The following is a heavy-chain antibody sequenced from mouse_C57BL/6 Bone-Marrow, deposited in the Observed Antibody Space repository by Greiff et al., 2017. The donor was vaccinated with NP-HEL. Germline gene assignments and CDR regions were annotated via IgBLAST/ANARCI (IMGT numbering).Heavy chain of an antibody. Sequence: VQLKQSGAELVRPGASVKLSCTASGFNIKDDYMHWVKQRPEQGLEWIGWIDPENGDTEYASKFQGKATITADTSFNTAYLQLSSPTSEDTAVYYCTTGMSDYDGAWFAYWGQGTLVTVSA. CDR1: GFNIKDDY. J-gene: IGHJ3*01. CDR2: IDPENGDT. V-gene: IGHV14-4*01. CDR3: TTGMSDYDGAWFAY. D-gene: IGHD2-4*01.